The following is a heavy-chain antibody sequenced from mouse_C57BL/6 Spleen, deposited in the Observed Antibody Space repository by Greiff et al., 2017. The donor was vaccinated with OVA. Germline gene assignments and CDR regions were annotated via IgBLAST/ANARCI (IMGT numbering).Heavy chain of an antibody. D-gene: IGHD4-1*01. Sequence: VKLQQSGAELARPGASVKMSCKASGYTFTSYTMHWVKQRPGQGLEWIGYINPSSGYTKYNQKFKDKATLTADKSSSTAYMQLSSMTSEDSAVYDCARSNWADYWGQGTTLTVSS. CDR1: GYTFTSYT. J-gene: IGHJ2*01. CDR2: INPSSGYT. V-gene: IGHV1-4*01. CDR3: ARSNWADY.